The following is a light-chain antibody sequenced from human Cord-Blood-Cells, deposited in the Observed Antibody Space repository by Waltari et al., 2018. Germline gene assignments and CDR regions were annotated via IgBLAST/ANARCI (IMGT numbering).Light chain of an antibody. J-gene: IGLJ3*02. CDR1: SSDVAGYTF. V-gene: IGLV2-14*03. CDR3: SSYTSSSTLV. CDR2: DVS. Sequence: QSALTQPASVSGSPGPSLPISCTGTSSDVAGYTFVSWSQQHPGKAPKLMIYDVSNRPSGVSNRFSGSKSGNTASLTISGLQAEDEADYYCSSYTSSSTLVFGGGTKLTVL.